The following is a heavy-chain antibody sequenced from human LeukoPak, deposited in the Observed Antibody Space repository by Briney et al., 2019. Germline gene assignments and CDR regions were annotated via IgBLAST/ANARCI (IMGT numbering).Heavy chain of an antibody. Sequence: PGRSLRLSCAASGFTFDDYAMPWVRQAPGKGLEWVSGISWNSGSIGYADSVKGRFTISRDNAKNSLYLQMNSLRAEDTALYYCAKDWSVYGDFHGAFDIWGQGTMVTVSS. CDR3: AKDWSVYGDFHGAFDI. V-gene: IGHV3-9*01. D-gene: IGHD4-17*01. J-gene: IGHJ3*02. CDR2: ISWNSGSI. CDR1: GFTFDDYA.